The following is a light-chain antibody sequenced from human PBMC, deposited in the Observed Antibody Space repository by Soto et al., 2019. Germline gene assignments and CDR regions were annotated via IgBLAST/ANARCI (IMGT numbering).Light chain of an antibody. Sequence: QSVLTQPPSASGSPGQSVTISCTGTSSDVGGYDYVSWYQQHPDKAPRLMIYDVTKRPSGVPNRFSGSKSGNTASLTVSGLQAEDEADYYRSSYAGSNNYVFGTGTRVTVL. V-gene: IGLV2-8*01. CDR2: DVT. CDR3: SSYAGSNNYV. J-gene: IGLJ1*01. CDR1: SSDVGGYDY.